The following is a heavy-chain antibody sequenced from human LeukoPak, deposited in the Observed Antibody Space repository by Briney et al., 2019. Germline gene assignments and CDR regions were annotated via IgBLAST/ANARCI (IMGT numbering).Heavy chain of an antibody. D-gene: IGHD2-2*01. CDR1: GYTFTGYY. CDR2: INPHSGAT. V-gene: IGHV1-2*02. Sequence: ASVKVSCKASGYTFTGYYMHWVRQAPGHGLEWMGWINPHSGATNYAQQFQGRVTMTRDTSISTAYMELSGLRSDDTAVYYCARDGACSSTSCQNFDYWGQGTLVTVSS. J-gene: IGHJ4*02. CDR3: ARDGACSSTSCQNFDY.